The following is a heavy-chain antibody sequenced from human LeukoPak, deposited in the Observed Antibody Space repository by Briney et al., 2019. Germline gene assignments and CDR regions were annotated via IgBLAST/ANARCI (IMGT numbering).Heavy chain of an antibody. CDR2: ISSSSSYI. J-gene: IGHJ4*02. D-gene: IGHD2-2*01. Sequence: GGSLRLSCAASGFTLSDYWMSWVRQAPGKGLEWVSSISSSSSYIYYADSVKGRFTISRDNAKNSLYLQMNSLRAEDTAVYYCARGDCSSTSCLLEGYYFDYWGQGTLVTVSS. CDR1: GFTLSDYW. V-gene: IGHV3-21*01. CDR3: ARGDCSSTSCLLEGYYFDY.